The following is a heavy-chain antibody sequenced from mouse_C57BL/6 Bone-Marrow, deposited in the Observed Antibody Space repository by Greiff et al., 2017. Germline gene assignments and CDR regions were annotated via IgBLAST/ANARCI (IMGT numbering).Heavy chain of an antibody. Sequence: VQLQQSGAELVRPGASVKLSCKASGFNIKDDYIHWVKQRPEQGLEWIGWIDPEIGDTEYASKFQGKATITSDTYSNTAYLQLSSLTSEDTAVYYCSSFAGNYFDFWGQGTPLTVAS. CDR1: GFNIKDDY. CDR2: IDPEIGDT. D-gene: IGHD1-1*02. CDR3: SSFAGNYFDF. V-gene: IGHV14-4*01. J-gene: IGHJ2*01.